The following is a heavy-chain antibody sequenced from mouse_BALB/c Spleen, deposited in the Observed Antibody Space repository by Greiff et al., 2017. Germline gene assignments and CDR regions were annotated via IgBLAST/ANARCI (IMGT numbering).Heavy chain of an antibody. CDR2: ISSGSSTN. D-gene: IGHD2-4*01. Sequence: EVMLVESGGGLVQPGGSRKLSCAASGFTFSSFGMHWVRQAPEKGLEWVAYISSGSSTNYYADTVKGRFTISRDNPKNTLFLQMTSLRSEDTAMYYCARYDYIYYYAMDYWGQGTSVTVSS. J-gene: IGHJ4*01. V-gene: IGHV5-17*02. CDR3: ARYDYIYYYAMDY. CDR1: GFTFSSFG.